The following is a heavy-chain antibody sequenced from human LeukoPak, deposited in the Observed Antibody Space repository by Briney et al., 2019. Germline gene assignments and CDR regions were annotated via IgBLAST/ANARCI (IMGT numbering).Heavy chain of an antibody. J-gene: IGHJ4*02. CDR1: GYTFTGYY. Sequence: ASVKVSCTASGYTFTGYYMHWVRQAPGQGLEWMGWINPNSGGTNYAQKFQGRVTMTRDTNISTAYMELSMLRSDDADVYYCARDTGSVLRFLEWSLYFDYWGQGTLVTV. D-gene: IGHD3-3*01. V-gene: IGHV1-2*02. CDR2: INPNSGGT. CDR3: ARDTGSVLRFLEWSLYFDY.